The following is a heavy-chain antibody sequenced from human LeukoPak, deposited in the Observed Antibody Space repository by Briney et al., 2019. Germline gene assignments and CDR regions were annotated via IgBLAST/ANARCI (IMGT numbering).Heavy chain of an antibody. Sequence: GESLKISCKGSGYSFTTYRISWVRQMPGKGLEWMGTIDPRDSYSNYSPSFQGHVTISADKSISTASLQWSSLKASDIAMYYCARHGGGFDYWGQGTLVTVSS. CDR1: GYSFTTYR. D-gene: IGHD3-10*01. CDR2: IDPRDSYS. CDR3: ARHGGGFDY. J-gene: IGHJ4*02. V-gene: IGHV5-10-1*01.